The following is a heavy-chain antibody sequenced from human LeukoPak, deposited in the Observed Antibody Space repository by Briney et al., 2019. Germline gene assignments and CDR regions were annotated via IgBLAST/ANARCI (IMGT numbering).Heavy chain of an antibody. J-gene: IGHJ4*02. Sequence: GGSLRLSCAASGFTSGIYAVSWVRQAPGKGLEWVSAVSGGGDSYYADSVKGRFTISRDNSKNTVYLQMNSLRAEATAVYYCAKDMRFDWTPYYFDYWGQGTLVTVSS. V-gene: IGHV3-23*01. CDR3: AKDMRFDWTPYYFDY. D-gene: IGHD3-9*01. CDR2: VSGGGDS. CDR1: GFTSGIYA.